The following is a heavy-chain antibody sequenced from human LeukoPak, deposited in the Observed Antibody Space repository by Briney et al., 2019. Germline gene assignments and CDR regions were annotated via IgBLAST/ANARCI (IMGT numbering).Heavy chain of an antibody. CDR3: AKTRGPIAVAGTIDY. CDR1: GFTFSSYG. D-gene: IGHD6-19*01. V-gene: IGHV3-23*01. J-gene: IGHJ4*02. CDR2: ISGSGGST. Sequence: PGGSLRLSCAASGFTFSSYGMSWVRQAPGKGLEWVSAISGSGGSTYYADSVKGRFTISRDNSKNTLYLQMNSLRAEDTAVYYCAKTRGPIAVAGTIDYWGQGTLVTVSS.